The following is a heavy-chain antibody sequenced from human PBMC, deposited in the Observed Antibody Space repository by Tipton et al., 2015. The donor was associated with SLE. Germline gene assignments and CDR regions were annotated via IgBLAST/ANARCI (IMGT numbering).Heavy chain of an antibody. J-gene: IGHJ4*02. V-gene: IGHV3-48*01. CDR1: GFTFSSHG. Sequence: GSLRLSCAASGFTFSSHGMHWVRQAPGKGLEWVSYISSSSSTIYYADSVKGRFTISRDNAKNSLYLQMNSLRAEDTAVYYCARGREQQLVHRAFDYWGQGTLVTVSS. CDR2: ISSSSSTI. D-gene: IGHD6-13*01. CDR3: ARGREQQLVHRAFDY.